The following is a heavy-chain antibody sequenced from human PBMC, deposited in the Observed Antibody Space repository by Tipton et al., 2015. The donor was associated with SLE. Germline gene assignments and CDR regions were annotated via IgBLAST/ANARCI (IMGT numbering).Heavy chain of an antibody. Sequence: TLSLTCTVSGGSISSGGYYWSWIRQHPGKGLEWIGYIYYSGSTYYNPSLKSRVTISVDTSKNQFSLKLSSVTAADTAVYYCARVGSGSYERGFDAFDIWGQGTMVTVSS. CDR2: IYYSGST. V-gene: IGHV4-31*03. CDR1: GGSISSGGYY. D-gene: IGHD1-26*01. CDR3: ARVGSGSYERGFDAFDI. J-gene: IGHJ3*02.